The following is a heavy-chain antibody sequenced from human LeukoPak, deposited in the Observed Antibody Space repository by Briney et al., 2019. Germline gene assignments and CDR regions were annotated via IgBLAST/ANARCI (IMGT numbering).Heavy chain of an antibody. CDR3: AREVISSSAFDYYYYYAMDV. CDR1: GFTFSSYN. V-gene: IGHV3-21*01. D-gene: IGHD6-6*01. Sequence: PGGSLRLSCAASGFTFSSYNMNWVRQAPGKGLEWVSSSSSSNYIYYADSVKGRFTISRDNAKNSLFLQMNSLRAEDTAVYYCAREVISSSAFDYYYYYAMDVWGQGTTVTVSS. CDR2: SSSSNYI. J-gene: IGHJ6*02.